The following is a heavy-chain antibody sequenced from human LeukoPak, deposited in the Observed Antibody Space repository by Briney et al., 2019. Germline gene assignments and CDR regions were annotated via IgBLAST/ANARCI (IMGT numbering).Heavy chain of an antibody. Sequence: SETLSLTCTVSGGSISSSSYYWGWIRQPPGKGLEWIGSIYYSGSTYYNPSLKSRVTISVDTSKNQFSLKLSSVTAADTAVYYCARDDPLGYDILTGPKVDPWGQGTLVTVSS. V-gene: IGHV4-39*02. CDR3: ARDDPLGYDILTGPKVDP. CDR1: GGSISSSSYY. J-gene: IGHJ5*02. CDR2: IYYSGST. D-gene: IGHD3-9*01.